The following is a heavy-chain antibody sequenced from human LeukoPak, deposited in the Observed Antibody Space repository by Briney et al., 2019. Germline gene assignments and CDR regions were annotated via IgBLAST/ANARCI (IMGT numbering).Heavy chain of an antibody. CDR1: GGSISSGDHS. V-gene: IGHV4-30-4*01. CDR2: IYYSGST. D-gene: IGHD1-26*01. CDR3: ARGASGGTTFHY. J-gene: IGHJ4*02. Sequence: SETLSLTCTVSGGSISSGDHSWSWIRQPPGKGLEWIGYIYYSGSTYYNPSLKSRISMSVDTSKNQFSLKVSSMTAADTAVYYCARGASGGTTFHYWGQGTLVTVPS.